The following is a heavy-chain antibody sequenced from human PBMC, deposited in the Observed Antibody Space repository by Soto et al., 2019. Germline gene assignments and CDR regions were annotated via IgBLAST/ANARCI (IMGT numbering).Heavy chain of an antibody. Sequence: VGSLRLSCAASGFTFSSYAMSWVRQAPGKGLEWVSAISGSGGSTYYADSVKGRFTISRDNSKNTLYLQMNSLRAEDTAVYYCAKDYYDSSGYYLFDYWGQGTLVTVSS. V-gene: IGHV3-23*01. CDR2: ISGSGGST. CDR1: GFTFSSYA. J-gene: IGHJ4*02. CDR3: AKDYYDSSGYYLFDY. D-gene: IGHD3-22*01.